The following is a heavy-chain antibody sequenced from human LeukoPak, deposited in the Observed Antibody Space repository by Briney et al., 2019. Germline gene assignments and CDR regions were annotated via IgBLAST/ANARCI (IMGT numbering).Heavy chain of an antibody. CDR3: ARTSYCGGDCLDY. D-gene: IGHD2-21*02. V-gene: IGHV1-69*13. CDR2: IIPIFGTA. CDR1: GGTFSSYA. Sequence: TVKVSCKASGGTFSSYAISWVRQAPGQGLEWMGGIIPIFGTANYAQKFQGRVTITADESTSTAYMELSSLRSEDTAVYYCARTSYCGGDCLDYWGQGTLVTVSS. J-gene: IGHJ4*02.